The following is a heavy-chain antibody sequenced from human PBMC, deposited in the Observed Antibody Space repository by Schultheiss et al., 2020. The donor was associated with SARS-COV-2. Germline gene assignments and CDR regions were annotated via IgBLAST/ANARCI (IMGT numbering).Heavy chain of an antibody. D-gene: IGHD1-14*01. J-gene: IGHJ6*02. CDR2: IYTSGST. V-gene: IGHV4-61*02. CDR3: ARDTGTNGRYGMDV. CDR1: GGSISSGGAS. Sequence: LRLSCVVSGGSISSGGASWSWIRQPAGKGLEWIGRIYTSGSTNYNPSLKSRVTISVDTSKNQFSLKLSSVTAADTAVYYCARDTGTNGRYGMDVWGQGTTVTVSS.